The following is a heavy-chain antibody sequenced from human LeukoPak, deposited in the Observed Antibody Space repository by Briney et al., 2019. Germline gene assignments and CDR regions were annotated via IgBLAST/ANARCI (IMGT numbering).Heavy chain of an antibody. CDR1: GFTFSDYA. V-gene: IGHV3-23*01. CDR3: ARDLDDYNDFPPIFQY. Sequence: GGSLRLSCVVSGFTFSDYAMSWVRQAPGKGLEWVSAISGGGTPTFYADSVKGRFITSRDNSKNTLYLQMNGLRVEDTAVYYCARDLDDYNDFPPIFQYWGQGTQVIVSS. CDR2: ISGGGTPT. J-gene: IGHJ1*01. D-gene: IGHD5-24*01.